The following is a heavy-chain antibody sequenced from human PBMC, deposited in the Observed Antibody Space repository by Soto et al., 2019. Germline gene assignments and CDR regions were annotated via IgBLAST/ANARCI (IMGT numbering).Heavy chain of an antibody. D-gene: IGHD6-19*01. J-gene: IGHJ4*02. V-gene: IGHV1-3*05. Sequence: QVQVVQSGAEEKKPGASVKVSCTASGYTFTGYAMHWVRQAPGQRLEWMGWINAGNGNTKYSQKFQGRVTITRDTSASTAYMELSSLRSEDTAVYSCARAVAVPADFDYWGPGTLVTVSS. CDR1: GYTFTGYA. CDR3: ARAVAVPADFDY. CDR2: INAGNGNT.